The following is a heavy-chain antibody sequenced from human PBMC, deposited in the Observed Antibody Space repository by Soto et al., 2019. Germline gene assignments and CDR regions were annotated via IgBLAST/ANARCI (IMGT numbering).Heavy chain of an antibody. J-gene: IGHJ6*02. CDR1: GCTFSSYA. CDR2: IIPIFGTA. D-gene: IGHD3-3*01. CDR3: ARAEITIFGVVIMQEEYSYYGMDV. V-gene: IGHV1-69*13. Sequence: ASVKVSCKASGCTFSSYAISWVRQAPGQGLEWMGGIIPIFGTANYAQKFQGRVTITADESTSTAYMELSSLRSEDTAVYYCARAEITIFGVVIMQEEYSYYGMDVWGQGTTVTVSS.